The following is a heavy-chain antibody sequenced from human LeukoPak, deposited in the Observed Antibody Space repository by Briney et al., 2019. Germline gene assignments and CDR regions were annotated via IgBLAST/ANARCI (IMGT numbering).Heavy chain of an antibody. V-gene: IGHV1-69*06. D-gene: IGHD1-14*01. CDR1: GGTFSSYA. CDR3: ATGGQKTEYYYYYYMDV. CDR2: IIPIFGTA. J-gene: IGHJ6*03. Sequence: AASVKVSCKASGGTFSSYAISWVRQAPGQGLEWMGGIIPIFGTANYAQKFQGRVTMTEDTSTDTAYMELSSLRSEDTAVYYCATGGQKTEYYYYYYMDVWGKGTTVTVSS.